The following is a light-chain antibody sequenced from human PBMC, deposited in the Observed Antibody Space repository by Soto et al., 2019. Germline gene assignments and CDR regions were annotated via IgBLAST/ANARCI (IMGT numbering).Light chain of an antibody. V-gene: IGKV1-27*01. CDR1: QGISNY. CDR3: QKYNSAPI. CDR2: AES. Sequence: DIQMTQSPSSLSASVGDRVTITCRASQGISNYLAWYQQKPGKVPKLLIYAESTLQSGVPSRFSGSGAGTDFTLTISSLQPEDVATYYCQKYNSAPIFGQGTKVEIK. J-gene: IGKJ1*01.